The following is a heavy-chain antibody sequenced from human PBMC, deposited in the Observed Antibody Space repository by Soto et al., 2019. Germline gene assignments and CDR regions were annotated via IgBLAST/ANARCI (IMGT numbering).Heavy chain of an antibody. J-gene: IGHJ6*04. CDR1: GGAISSYY. CDR2: IYYSGST. Sequence: SETLSLTCTVSGGAISSYYWSWLRQPPGKGLELIGYIYYSGSTNYNPSLKSRVTISVDTSKNQFSLKLSSVTAAETAVYYCAGSGITRTTFSYYFCMDVWREASKITVSS. D-gene: IGHD1-7*01. CDR3: AGSGITRTTFSYYFCMDV. V-gene: IGHV4-59*01.